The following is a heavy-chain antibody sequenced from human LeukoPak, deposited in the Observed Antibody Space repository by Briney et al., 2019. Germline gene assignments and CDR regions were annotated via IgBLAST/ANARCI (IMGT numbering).Heavy chain of an antibody. V-gene: IGHV5-51*01. CDR2: IRPMNSDV. Sequence: GESLKISCQGSGYNFSTYWVAWVRQLPGKGPEWMGIIRPMNSDVRYSPSFQGQVTISADRSINTAYLQWSSLTASDTAMYYCASRPFETTVVPWDFYWGQGTQVTVSS. D-gene: IGHD4-23*01. CDR3: ASRPFETTVVPWDFY. J-gene: IGHJ4*02. CDR1: GYNFSTYW.